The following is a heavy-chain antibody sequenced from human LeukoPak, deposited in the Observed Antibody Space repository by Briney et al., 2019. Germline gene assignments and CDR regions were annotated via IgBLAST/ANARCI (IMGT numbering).Heavy chain of an antibody. Sequence: SQTLSLTCTVSCGSISSGSYCWSWIRQPAGKGLEWIGRIYTSGSTNYNPSLKSRVTISVDTSKNQFSLKLSSVTAADTAVYYCAREAGDSGSPGDYWGQGTLVTVSS. D-gene: IGHD1-26*01. J-gene: IGHJ4*02. CDR2: IYTSGST. CDR3: AREAGDSGSPGDY. V-gene: IGHV4-61*02. CDR1: CGSISSGSYC.